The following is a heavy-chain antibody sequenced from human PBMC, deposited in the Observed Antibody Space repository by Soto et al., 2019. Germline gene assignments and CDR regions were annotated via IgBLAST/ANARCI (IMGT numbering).Heavy chain of an antibody. J-gene: IGHJ4*02. CDR1: GYTFSSYG. D-gene: IGHD3-3*01. V-gene: IGHV1-18*01. CDR3: ASGHDFWSGYYNFDY. Sequence: ASVKVSCKASGYTFSSYGMSWVRQAPGQGLEWMGWISAYNGNANYAQKLQGRVTMTTDTSTSTAYMELRSLRSDDTAVYYCASGHDFWSGYYNFDYWGQGTLVTVSS. CDR2: ISAYNGNA.